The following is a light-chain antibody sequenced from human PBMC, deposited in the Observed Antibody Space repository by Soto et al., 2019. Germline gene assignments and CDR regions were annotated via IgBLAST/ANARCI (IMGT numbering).Light chain of an antibody. J-gene: IGKJ1*01. CDR3: LQHNVFPRT. V-gene: IGKV1-17*01. CDR2: GSS. CDR1: QGISTF. Sequence: DIQMTQSPSSLFASVGDRVTITCRASQGISTFLHWYQQRPGRAPKRLIYGSSSLQSGVPSRFSGRGSGTEFTLTISSLQPEDFATYYCLQHNVFPRTFGQGTKVEIK.